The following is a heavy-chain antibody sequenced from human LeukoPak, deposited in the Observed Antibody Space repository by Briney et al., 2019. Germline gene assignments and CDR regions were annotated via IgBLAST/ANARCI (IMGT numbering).Heavy chain of an antibody. CDR1: GASISSYY. Sequence: KPSETLSLTCTVSGASISSYYWSWIRQPPGKGLEWIGYIYYSGSTNYNPPLQSRVTISVDTSKNQFSLKLSSVTAADTAVYYCAREYSSSSPFDPWGQGTLVTVSS. V-gene: IGHV4-59*01. D-gene: IGHD6-13*01. CDR2: IYYSGST. CDR3: AREYSSSSPFDP. J-gene: IGHJ5*02.